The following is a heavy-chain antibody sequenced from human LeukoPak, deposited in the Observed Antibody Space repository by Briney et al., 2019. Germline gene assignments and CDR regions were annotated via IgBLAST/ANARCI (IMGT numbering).Heavy chain of an antibody. CDR1: GFTFSTYA. J-gene: IGHJ4*02. D-gene: IGHD6-13*01. CDR3: GRGGSSWLYFLEY. Sequence: GGSLRLSCAASGFTFSTYAMSWVRQAPGKGLEWVSSISGGGGNTYFADSVKGRFTISRDNSKNTLYLQMNSLRAEDTALYYCGRGGSSWLYFLEYWGQGTPVTVSS. V-gene: IGHV3-23*01. CDR2: ISGGGGNT.